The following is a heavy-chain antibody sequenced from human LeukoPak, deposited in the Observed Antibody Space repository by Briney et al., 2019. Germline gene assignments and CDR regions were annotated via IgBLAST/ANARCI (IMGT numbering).Heavy chain of an antibody. D-gene: IGHD4-23*01. CDR2: INHSGST. CDR1: GGSFSGYY. J-gene: IGHJ4*02. V-gene: IGHV4-34*01. Sequence: SGTLSLTCAVYGGSFSGYYWSWIRQPPGKGLEWIGEINHSGSTNYNPSLKSRVTISVDTSKNQFSLKLSSVTAADTAVYYCARAPLYGGNFDYWGQGTLVTVSS. CDR3: ARAPLYGGNFDY.